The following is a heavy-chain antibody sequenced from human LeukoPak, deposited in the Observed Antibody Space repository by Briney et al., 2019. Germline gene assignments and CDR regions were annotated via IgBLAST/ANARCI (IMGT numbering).Heavy chain of an antibody. CDR3: ARHEISGWYLEGMGYAFDI. Sequence: PSETLSLTCAVYGGSFSGYYWSWIRQPPGKGLEWIGEINHSGSTNYNPSLKSRVTISVDTSKNQFSLKLSSVTAADTAVYYCARHEISGWYLEGMGYAFDIWGQGTMVTVSS. D-gene: IGHD6-19*01. V-gene: IGHV4-34*01. J-gene: IGHJ3*02. CDR2: INHSGST. CDR1: GGSFSGYY.